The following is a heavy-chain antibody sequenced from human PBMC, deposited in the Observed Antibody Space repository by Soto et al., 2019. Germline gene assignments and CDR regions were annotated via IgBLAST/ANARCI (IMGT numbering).Heavy chain of an antibody. V-gene: IGHV1-24*01. Sequence: ASVKVSCKVSGYTLTELSMHWVRQAPGKGLEWMGGFDPEDGETIYAQKFQGRVTMTEDTSTDTAYMELSSLRSEDTAVYYCARQVVTASSPIYYFDYWGQGILVTVSS. D-gene: IGHD2-21*02. J-gene: IGHJ4*02. CDR2: FDPEDGET. CDR1: GYTLTELS. CDR3: ARQVVTASSPIYYFDY.